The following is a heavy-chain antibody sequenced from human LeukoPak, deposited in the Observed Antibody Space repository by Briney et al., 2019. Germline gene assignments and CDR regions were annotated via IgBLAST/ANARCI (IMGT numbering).Heavy chain of an antibody. J-gene: IGHJ4*02. V-gene: IGHV3-23*01. CDR2: ISGSGGSP. D-gene: IGHD3-22*01. CDR1: ELNFSKIG. Sequence: GGSLRLSCVTSELNFSKIGMTWLRQAPGKGLEWVATISGSGGSPFYADSVKARFTISRDNSKNTLYLEMNSLRVEDTAVYYCARAPTRPTLIVYDLFFDYWCQGSLVTVSS. CDR3: ARAPTRPTLIVYDLFFDY.